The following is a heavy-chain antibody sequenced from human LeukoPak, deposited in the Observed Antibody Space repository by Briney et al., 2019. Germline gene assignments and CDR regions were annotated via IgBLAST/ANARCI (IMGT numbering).Heavy chain of an antibody. D-gene: IGHD6-13*01. CDR3: ANQVSGYSSSWYGYYFDY. V-gene: IGHV3-30*02. CDR1: GFTFSSYG. CDR2: IRYDGSNK. Sequence: GGSLRLSCAASGFTFSSYGMHWVRQAPGKGLEGVAFIRYDGSNKYYADSVKGRFTISRDNSKNTLYLQMNSLRAEDTAVYYCANQVSGYSSSWYGYYFDYWGQGTLVTVSS. J-gene: IGHJ4*02.